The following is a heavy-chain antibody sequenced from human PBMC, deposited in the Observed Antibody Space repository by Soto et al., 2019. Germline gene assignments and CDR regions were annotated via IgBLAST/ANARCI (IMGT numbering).Heavy chain of an antibody. J-gene: IGHJ4*02. CDR3: XXXXXXXXXXXXHX. Sequence: EVQLVESGGGLVQPGRSLTLSCAASGFTFDDFAMHWVXXXPXXXXXWVSGISWNSGNRVYADSVRGRFTISRDNARNSXHXXXXXXRXXXXXXXXXXXXXXXXXXXXXHXWGQGTLVTVSS. V-gene: IGHV3-9*01. CDR2: ISWNSGNR. CDR1: GFTFDDFA.